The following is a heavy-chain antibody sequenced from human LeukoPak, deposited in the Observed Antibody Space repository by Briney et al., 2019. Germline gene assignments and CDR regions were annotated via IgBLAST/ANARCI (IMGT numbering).Heavy chain of an antibody. Sequence: GGSLRLSCAASGFTFSSYGMHWVRQAPGKGLEWVAVISYDGSNKYYADSVKGRFTISRDNSKNTLYLQMNSLRAEDTAMYYCATLWGDFWSRALFDYWGQGTLVTVSS. CDR2: ISYDGSNK. J-gene: IGHJ4*02. D-gene: IGHD3-3*01. V-gene: IGHV3-30*03. CDR3: ATLWGDFWSRALFDY. CDR1: GFTFSSYG.